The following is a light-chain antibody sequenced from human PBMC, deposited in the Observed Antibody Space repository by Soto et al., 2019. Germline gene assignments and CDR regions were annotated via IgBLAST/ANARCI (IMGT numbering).Light chain of an antibody. CDR3: QQYQDWPRT. V-gene: IGKV3-15*01. CDR1: ERLTGN. CDR2: EVS. Sequence: EIVMTQSPATLSLSPGERATLSCRASERLTGNLAWYQHRPDQAPRLLIYEVSTRATYIPARFSGRGSRTEFTLTISSLQAEDSAVYYCQQYQDWPRTFGQGTKVDIK. J-gene: IGKJ1*01.